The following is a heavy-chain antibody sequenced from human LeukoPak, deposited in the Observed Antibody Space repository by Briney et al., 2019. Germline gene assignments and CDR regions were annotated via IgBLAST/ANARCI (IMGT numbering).Heavy chain of an antibody. J-gene: IGHJ6*03. CDR3: ARDPDYYYMDV. Sequence: WASVKVSCKASGYTFTSHGISWVRQAPGQGLERMGWISAYNGNTNYAQKLQGRVTMTTDTSTSTAYMELRSLRSDDTAVYYCARDPDYYYMDVWGKGTTVTVSS. V-gene: IGHV1-18*01. CDR1: GYTFTSHG. CDR2: ISAYNGNT.